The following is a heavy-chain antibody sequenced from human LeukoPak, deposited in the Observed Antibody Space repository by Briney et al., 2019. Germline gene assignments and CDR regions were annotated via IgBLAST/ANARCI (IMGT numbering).Heavy chain of an antibody. V-gene: IGHV3-7*01. J-gene: IGHJ3*02. CDR3: ARQHCSSITCYTEAFDI. CDR1: GFTFSSYW. D-gene: IGHD2-2*02. CDR2: IKQDGSEK. Sequence: PGGSLRLSCAASGFTFSSYWMSWVRQAPGKGLEWVANIKQDGSEKYYVDSVKGRFTISRDNAKNSLYLQMNSLRAEDTAVYYCARQHCSSITCYTEAFDIWGQGTMVPVSS.